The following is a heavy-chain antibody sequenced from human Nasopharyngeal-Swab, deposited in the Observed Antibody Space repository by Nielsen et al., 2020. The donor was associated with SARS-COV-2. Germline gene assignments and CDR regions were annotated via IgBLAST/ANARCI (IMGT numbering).Heavy chain of an antibody. D-gene: IGHD6-6*01. CDR2: IYYRGST. J-gene: IGHJ4*02. V-gene: IGHV4-31*02. Sequence: REAPGKGLEWIGYIYYRGSTYYNPSLKRRVTISVDTSKNQFSLKLSSVTAADTAGYYCARGGAARPGFDYWGQGTLVTVSS. CDR3: ARGGAARPGFDY.